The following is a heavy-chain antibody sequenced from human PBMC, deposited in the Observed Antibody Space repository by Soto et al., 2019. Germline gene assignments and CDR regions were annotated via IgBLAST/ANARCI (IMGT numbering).Heavy chain of an antibody. D-gene: IGHD2-2*01. V-gene: IGHV4-59*01. J-gene: IGHJ5*02. CDR3: ARDQVPAALLGRFDP. CDR1: GGSISSYY. CDR2: IYYSGST. Sequence: PSDTLSLTCTVSGGSISSYYWSWIRQPPGKGLEWIGYIYYSGSTNYNPSLKSRVTISVDTSKNQFSLKLSSVTAADTAVYYCARDQVPAALLGRFDPWGQGTLVTVSS.